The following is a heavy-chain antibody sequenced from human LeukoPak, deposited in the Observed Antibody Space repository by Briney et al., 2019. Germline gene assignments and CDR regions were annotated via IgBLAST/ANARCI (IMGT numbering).Heavy chain of an antibody. V-gene: IGHV3-23*01. CDR1: GFTFSSYA. Sequence: GGSLRLSCAASGFTFSSYAMSWVRQAPGKGLEWVSAISGSGGSTYYADSVKGRFTISRDNSKNTLYLQMNSLRAEDTAVYYCARVNSYYYDSSGYYLFDYWGQGTLVTVSS. D-gene: IGHD3-22*01. CDR3: ARVNSYYYDSSGYYLFDY. J-gene: IGHJ4*02. CDR2: ISGSGGST.